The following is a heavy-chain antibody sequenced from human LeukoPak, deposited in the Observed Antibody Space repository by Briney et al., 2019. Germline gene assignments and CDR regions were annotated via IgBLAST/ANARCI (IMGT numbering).Heavy chain of an antibody. CDR1: GYSFTTYW. CDR3: ARRQGCSSTSCPPDY. V-gene: IGHV5-51*01. D-gene: IGHD2-2*01. J-gene: IGHJ4*02. Sequence: GESLKISCRGSGYSFTTYWIGWVRQMPGKGLEWMGIIYPGDSDTRYSPSFQGQVTMSGDKSINTAYLQWSSLKASDTAMYYCARRQGCSSTSCPPDYWGQGTLVTVSS. CDR2: IYPGDSDT.